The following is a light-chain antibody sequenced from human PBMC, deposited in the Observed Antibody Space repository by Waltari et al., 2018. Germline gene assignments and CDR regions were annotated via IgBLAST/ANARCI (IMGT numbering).Light chain of an antibody. CDR3: QQYDSWPPGIT. V-gene: IGKV3-15*01. CDR1: QSVRSN. Sequence: EIVMTQSPATLSVSPGESATLSCRASQSVRSNLAWYQQKPGQAPRLLIYGASTSATGVPARFSGSGSGTEFTLTISSLQSEDFAVYYCQQYDSWPPGITFGGGTKVEIK. J-gene: IGKJ4*01. CDR2: GAS.